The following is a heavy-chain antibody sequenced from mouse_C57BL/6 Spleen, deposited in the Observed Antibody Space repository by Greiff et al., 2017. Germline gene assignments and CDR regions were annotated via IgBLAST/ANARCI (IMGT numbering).Heavy chain of an antibody. V-gene: IGHV8-12*01. D-gene: IGHD1-1*01. CDR1: GFSLSTSGMG. CDR2: IYWDDDK. Sequence: QVTLKVSGPGILQSSQTLSLTCSFSGFSLSTSGMGVSWIRQPSGMGLEWLAHIYWDDDKSYNPSLKSRPTITQDTSSNQVFLKFTSVYTADTATYYCARSSFTTCFDYWGQGTTLTVSS. J-gene: IGHJ2*01. CDR3: ARSSFTTCFDY.